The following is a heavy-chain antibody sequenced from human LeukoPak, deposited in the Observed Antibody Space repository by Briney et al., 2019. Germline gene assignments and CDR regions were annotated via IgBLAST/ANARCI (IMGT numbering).Heavy chain of an antibody. CDR1: GFTFGSYG. CDR2: ISYDGSSK. CDR3: AKGTRYDLGYHDY. J-gene: IGHJ4*02. Sequence: GRSLRLSCAASGFTFGSYGMHWVRQAPGKGLEWVAVISYDGSSKYYADSVKGRFTISRDNSKNTLYLQMNSLRAEDTAVYYCAKGTRYDLGYHDYWGQGTLVTVSS. D-gene: IGHD3-3*01. V-gene: IGHV3-30*18.